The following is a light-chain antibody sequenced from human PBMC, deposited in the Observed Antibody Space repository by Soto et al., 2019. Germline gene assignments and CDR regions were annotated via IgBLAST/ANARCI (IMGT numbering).Light chain of an antibody. CDR3: MQSLQTPT. CDR1: QSLLHSNGYNY. Sequence: DIVMTQSPLSLPVTPGEPASISCRSSQSLLHSNGYNYLDWYLQKPGQSPQLLISLASKRASGVPDRVSGSGSGTDFTLKISRVEAEYVGVYYCMQSLQTPTFGPGTKVDIK. CDR2: LAS. J-gene: IGKJ3*01. V-gene: IGKV2-28*01.